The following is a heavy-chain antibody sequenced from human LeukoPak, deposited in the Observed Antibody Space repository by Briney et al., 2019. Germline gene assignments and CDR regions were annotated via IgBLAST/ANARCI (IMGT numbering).Heavy chain of an antibody. CDR2: IYTSGST. J-gene: IGHJ4*02. Sequence: KPSQTLSLTCTVSGGSISSGSYYWRWIRRPAGKGLEWIGRIYTSGSTNYNPSLKSRVTISVDTSKNQFSLKLSSVTAADTAVYYCARELITMVRGDIGIIDYWGQGTLVTVSS. CDR1: GGSISSGSYY. D-gene: IGHD3-10*01. CDR3: ARELITMVRGDIGIIDY. V-gene: IGHV4-61*02.